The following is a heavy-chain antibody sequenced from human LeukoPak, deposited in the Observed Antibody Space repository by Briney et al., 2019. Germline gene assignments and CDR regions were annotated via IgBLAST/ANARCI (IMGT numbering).Heavy chain of an antibody. CDR1: GYSFTSYW. V-gene: IGHV5-51*01. CDR2: IYPGDSDT. CDR3: ARGAGTGSITHPIYYMDV. Sequence: PGESLKISCKGSGYSFTSYWIGWVRQMPGKGLEWMGIIYPGDSDTRYSPSFQGQVTISADKSISTAYLQWSSLKASDTAMYYCARGAGTGSITHPIYYMDVWGKGTTVTVSS. D-gene: IGHD3-10*01. J-gene: IGHJ6*03.